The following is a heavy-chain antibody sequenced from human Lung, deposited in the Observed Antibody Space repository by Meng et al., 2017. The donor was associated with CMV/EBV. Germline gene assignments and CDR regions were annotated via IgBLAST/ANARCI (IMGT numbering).Heavy chain of an antibody. D-gene: IGHD2-15*01. Sequence: SGGAFSIYAINWVRQAPGQGLEWMGGTIPLLGLAHYAQKFQSRVTISGDTSTSTSYMEVSSLTSEDTAMYYCARLAECSGGSCYFDTWGQGTLVTVSS. CDR1: GGAFSIYA. CDR3: ARLAECSGGSCYFDT. V-gene: IGHV1-69*10. J-gene: IGHJ4*02. CDR2: TIPLLGLA.